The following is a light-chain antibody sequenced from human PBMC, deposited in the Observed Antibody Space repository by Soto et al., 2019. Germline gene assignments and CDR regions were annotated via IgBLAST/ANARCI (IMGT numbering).Light chain of an antibody. CDR1: QSVSGSY. V-gene: IGKV3-20*01. CDR3: QQYGSSPLT. Sequence: EIVLTQSPGTLSLSPGEGATLSCRASQSVSGSYLTWYQQKSGQAPRLLIYGASSRATGIPDRFSGSGSGTDFTLTIRRLEPEDFAVYYCQQYGSSPLTFGGGTKVEIK. J-gene: IGKJ4*01. CDR2: GAS.